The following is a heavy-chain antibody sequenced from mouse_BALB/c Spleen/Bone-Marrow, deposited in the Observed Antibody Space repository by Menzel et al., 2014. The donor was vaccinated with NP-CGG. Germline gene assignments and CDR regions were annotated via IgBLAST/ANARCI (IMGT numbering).Heavy chain of an antibody. Sequence: VQLQQSGAELMKPGASVKISCKATGYTFSTYWIEWVKQRPGHGLEWIGEILPGSGTTNYNEKFKGKATFTADTSSNTAYMQLSSLTSEDSAVYYCARLITTGGFAYWGQGLWSLSLQ. V-gene: IGHV1-9*01. CDR3: ARLITTGGFAY. CDR1: GYTFSTYW. J-gene: IGHJ3*01. D-gene: IGHD2-4*01. CDR2: ILPGSGTT.